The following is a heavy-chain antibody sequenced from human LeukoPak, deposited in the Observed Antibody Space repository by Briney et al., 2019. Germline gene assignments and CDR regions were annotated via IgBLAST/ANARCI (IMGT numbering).Heavy chain of an antibody. V-gene: IGHV3-48*03. D-gene: IGHD6-19*01. CDR2: ISSSGGTR. J-gene: IGHJ4*02. Sequence: GGSLRLSCAASGFAFSVYEMYWVRQAPGKGLEWVSYISSSGGTRYYADSVKGRFTISRDNAKNSLYLQMNSLRPEDTAVYYCATLTVASSFDYWGQGTLVTVSS. CDR3: ATLTVASSFDY. CDR1: GFAFSVYE.